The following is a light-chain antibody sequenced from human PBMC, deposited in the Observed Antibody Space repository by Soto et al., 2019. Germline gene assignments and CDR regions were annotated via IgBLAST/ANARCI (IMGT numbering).Light chain of an antibody. CDR1: SSDVGGYNY. J-gene: IGLJ1*01. V-gene: IGLV2-8*01. CDR3: SSYAGSTNFYV. CDR2: EVT. Sequence: QSVLTQPASVSGSPGQSITISCTGTSSDVGGYNYVSWYQQHPGKAPKLMIYEVTKRPSGVPDRFSGSKSGNTASLTVSALQAEDEAAYYCSSYAGSTNFYVFGTGTKVTVL.